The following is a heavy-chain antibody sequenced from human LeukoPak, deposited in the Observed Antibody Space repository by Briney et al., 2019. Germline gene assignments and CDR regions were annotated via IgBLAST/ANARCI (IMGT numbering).Heavy chain of an antibody. CDR1: GFTFSGSA. D-gene: IGHD6-19*01. Sequence: PGGSLRLSCAASGFTFSGSAMHWVRQASGRGLEWVGRIRSKTNNYATEYAASVKGRFTISRDDSKNTAYLQMNSLKAEDTAVYYCTRHSDSSGWYAGIDAFDIWGQGTMVTVSS. CDR2: IRSKTNNYAT. J-gene: IGHJ3*02. V-gene: IGHV3-73*01. CDR3: TRHSDSSGWYAGIDAFDI.